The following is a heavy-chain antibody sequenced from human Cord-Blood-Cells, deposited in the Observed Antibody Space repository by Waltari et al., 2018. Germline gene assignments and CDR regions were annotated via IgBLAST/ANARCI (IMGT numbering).Heavy chain of an antibody. Sequence: QLQLQESGPGLVKPSETLSLTCTVSGGSISSSSYYWGWIRQPPGKGLEWIGSIYYSGSTDYNPSLKSPVTISVDTSKNQFSLKLSSVTAADTAVYYCASFYSGSYYYYYYMDVWGKGTTVTVSS. D-gene: IGHD1-26*01. V-gene: IGHV4-39*07. J-gene: IGHJ6*03. CDR2: IYYSGST. CDR3: ASFYSGSYYYYYYMDV. CDR1: GGSISSSSYY.